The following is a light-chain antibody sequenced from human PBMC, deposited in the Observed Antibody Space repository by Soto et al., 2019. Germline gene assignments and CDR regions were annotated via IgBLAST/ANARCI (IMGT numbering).Light chain of an antibody. V-gene: IGKV3-20*01. CDR1: QSVSRRY. Sequence: EIVLTQSPGTLSLSQGERATLSCKASQSVSRRYLAWYQQKPGQAPRFLTYGASSRATGIPDRFSGSGSGTDFTLTISRLEPEDFAVYYCQQYGSSPITFGQGTRLEIK. CDR2: GAS. J-gene: IGKJ5*01. CDR3: QQYGSSPIT.